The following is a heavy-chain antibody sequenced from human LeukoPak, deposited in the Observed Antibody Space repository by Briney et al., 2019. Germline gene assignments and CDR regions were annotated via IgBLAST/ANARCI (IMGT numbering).Heavy chain of an antibody. CDR3: ARVGARGYCSGGSCPRWFDP. D-gene: IGHD2-15*01. Sequence: PSETLSLTCTVSGGSISSYYWSWIRQPPGKGLEWIGYIYYGGSTNYNPSLKSRVTISVDTSKNQFSLKLSSVTAADTAVYYCARVGARGYCSGGSCPRWFDPWGQGTLVTVSS. V-gene: IGHV4-59*01. J-gene: IGHJ5*02. CDR1: GGSISSYY. CDR2: IYYGGST.